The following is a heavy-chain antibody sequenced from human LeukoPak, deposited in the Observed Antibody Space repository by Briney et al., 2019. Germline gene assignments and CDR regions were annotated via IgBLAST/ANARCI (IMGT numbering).Heavy chain of an antibody. Sequence: ASVKVSCKASGGTFSSYAISWVRQAPGQGLEWMGGIIPIFGTASYAQKFQGRVTITADESTSTAYMELSSLRSEDTAVYYCARGYYYDSSGYQYYFDYWGQGTLVTVSS. CDR1: GGTFSSYA. CDR3: ARGYYYDSSGYQYYFDY. CDR2: IIPIFGTA. J-gene: IGHJ4*02. D-gene: IGHD3-22*01. V-gene: IGHV1-69*13.